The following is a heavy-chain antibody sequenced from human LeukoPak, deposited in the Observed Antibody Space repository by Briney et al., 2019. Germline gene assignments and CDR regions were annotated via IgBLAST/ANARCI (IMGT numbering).Heavy chain of an antibody. D-gene: IGHD5-18*01. CDR2: IIPILGIA. Sequence: GASVKVSCKASGGTFSSYTISWVRQAPGQGLEWMGRIIPILGIANYAQRFQGRVTITADKSTSTAYMELSGLRSEDTAVYYCARDSWGSRGYSYGPSDYWGRGTLVTVSS. CDR3: ARDSWGSRGYSYGPSDY. CDR1: GGTFSSYT. V-gene: IGHV1-69*04. J-gene: IGHJ4*02.